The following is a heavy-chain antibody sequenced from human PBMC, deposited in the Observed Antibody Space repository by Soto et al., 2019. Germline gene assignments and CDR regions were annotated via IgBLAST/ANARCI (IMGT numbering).Heavy chain of an antibody. CDR1: GYTFPGNY. V-gene: IGHV1-2*02. D-gene: IGHD2-2*01. CDR2: INPTSGGT. J-gene: IGHJ4*02. Sequence: AAVKVSCKASGYTFPGNYMHWVRQAPGQGLEWMALINPTSGGTNYAQKFQGRVTMTWDTSISTAYMELSRLRSDDTAIYYCARGYCSSSGCSHYFDYWGQGTLVTVSS. CDR3: ARGYCSSSGCSHYFDY.